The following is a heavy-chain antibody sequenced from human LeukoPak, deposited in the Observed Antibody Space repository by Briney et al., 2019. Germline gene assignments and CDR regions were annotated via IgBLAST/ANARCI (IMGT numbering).Heavy chain of an antibody. CDR1: GYSFSDYA. Sequence: ASVKVSCKASGYSFSDYAITWVRQVPGQGLEWMGWISPKSADTHLAQKLQGRVTMTTDTSTSTAYMELRSLRSDDTAVYYCAGQKDPRPIDYWGQGTLVTVSS. J-gene: IGHJ4*02. CDR3: AGQKDPRPIDY. V-gene: IGHV1-18*01. CDR2: ISPKSADT.